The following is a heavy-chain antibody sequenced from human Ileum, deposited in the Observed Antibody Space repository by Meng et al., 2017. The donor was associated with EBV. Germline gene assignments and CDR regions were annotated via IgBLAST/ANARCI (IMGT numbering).Heavy chain of an antibody. D-gene: IGHD6-13*01. J-gene: IGHJ4*02. CDR2: MYSSGTT. CDR1: GGSISSSSYD. V-gene: IGHV4-39*07. Sequence: QLQLRKSGPGLVKPSETLSLSCTVSGGSISSSSYDWGWIRQPPGKGLEWIGSMYSSGTTNYNPSLTSRVTISLDTSKNQFSLKLSSVTAADTAVYYCARGSTPAAGAYWGQGTLVTVSS. CDR3: ARGSTPAAGAY.